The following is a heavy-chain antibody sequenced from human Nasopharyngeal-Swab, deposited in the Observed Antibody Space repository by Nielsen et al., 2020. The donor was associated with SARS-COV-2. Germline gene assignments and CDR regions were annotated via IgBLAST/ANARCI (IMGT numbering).Heavy chain of an antibody. CDR3: ASQGGGDYYDSRRYYNYVMDV. J-gene: IGHJ6*02. D-gene: IGHD3-22*01. V-gene: IGHV1-69*04. CDR2: IIPIFGIA. Sequence: SVKVSCKASGGTFSSYAISWVRQAPGQGLEWMGRIIPIFGIANYAQKLQGRVTITADKSTSTAYMELSSRRSEDTAVYYCASQGGGDYYDSRRYYNYVMDVWGQGTTVTVSS. CDR1: GGTFSSYA.